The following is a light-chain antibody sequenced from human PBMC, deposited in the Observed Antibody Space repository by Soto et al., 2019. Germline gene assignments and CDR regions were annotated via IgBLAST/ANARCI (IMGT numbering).Light chain of an antibody. J-gene: IGLJ1*01. CDR1: SSDVGGYNY. V-gene: IGLV2-14*01. CDR3: SSYTSSGTLV. CDR2: EVN. Sequence: QSALTQPASVSGSPGQSITISCTGTSSDVGGYNYVSWYQQHPGKAPKLMIYEVNIRPSGVSDRFSGSKSGNTASLTISGLQPEAEADYYCSSYTSSGTLVFGTGTKVTVL.